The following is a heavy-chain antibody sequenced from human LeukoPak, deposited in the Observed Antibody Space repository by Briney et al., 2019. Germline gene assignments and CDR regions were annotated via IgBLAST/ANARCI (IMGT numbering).Heavy chain of an antibody. CDR3: AREGGCDSGYFEDYLDP. CDR1: EFALTDYA. D-gene: IGHD3-22*01. Sequence: GGSLRLSCIASEFALTDYALHWGRQAPGKGLEGGASSSYAGSAKKVADAVKGGFTISRDNSKIMVYLQMSSLPTEDTAMFYCAREGGCDSGYFEDYLDPWGQGTLVIVSS. V-gene: IGHV3-30-3*01. CDR2: SSYAGSAK. J-gene: IGHJ5*02.